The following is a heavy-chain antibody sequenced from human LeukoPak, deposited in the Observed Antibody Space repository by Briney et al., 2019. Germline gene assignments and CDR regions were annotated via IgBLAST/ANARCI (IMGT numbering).Heavy chain of an antibody. D-gene: IGHD3-22*01. J-gene: IGHJ4*02. Sequence: PSQTLSLTCTVSGGSISSGDYYWSWIRQPPGKGLEWIGYIYYSGSTYYNPSLKSRVTISVDTSKNQFSLKLSSVTAVDTAVYYCARDIDSDYYDSSGYYDYWGQGTLVTVSS. V-gene: IGHV4-30-4*08. CDR3: ARDIDSDYYDSSGYYDY. CDR1: GGSISSGDYY. CDR2: IYYSGST.